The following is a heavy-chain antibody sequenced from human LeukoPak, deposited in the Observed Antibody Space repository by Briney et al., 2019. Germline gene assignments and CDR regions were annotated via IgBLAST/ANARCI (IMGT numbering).Heavy chain of an antibody. CDR3: ARSPFGGATGSAFDI. D-gene: IGHD1-26*01. CDR1: GYTFTSYA. Sequence: ASVKVSCKASGYTFTSYAMHWVRQAPGQSLEWMGWINAGNGNTKYSQEFQGRVTITRDTSASTAYMELSSLRSEDMAVYYCARSPFGGATGSAFDIWGQGTMVTVSS. CDR2: INAGNGNT. V-gene: IGHV1-3*03. J-gene: IGHJ3*02.